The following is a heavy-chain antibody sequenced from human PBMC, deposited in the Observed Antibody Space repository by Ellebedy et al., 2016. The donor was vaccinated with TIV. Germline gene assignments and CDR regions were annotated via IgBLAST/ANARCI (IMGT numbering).Heavy chain of an antibody. D-gene: IGHD2-15*01. CDR2: VYYTGAT. J-gene: IGHJ5*02. Sequence: MPSETLSLTCTVSGASIGGPISDHYWSWIRQPPGKGLEWIGYVYYTGATNYNPSFSSRVTMSVDTPKKRFSLRLTSVTAADTAVYYCVRGALYKFDPWGQGTLVTVSS. CDR1: GASIGGPISDHY. V-gene: IGHV4-59*11. CDR3: VRGALYKFDP.